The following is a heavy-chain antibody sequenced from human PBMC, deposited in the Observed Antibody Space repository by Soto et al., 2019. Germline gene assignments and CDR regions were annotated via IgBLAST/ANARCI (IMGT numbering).Heavy chain of an antibody. Sequence: QLQLQESGSGLVKPSQTLSLTCAVSGGSISSGGYSWSWIRQPPGKGLEWIGYIYHSGSTYYNPSHKSRITLSADRSKNQFSLKLSSVTAAATAVYSGAGTESGTFDPWGQGTLVTVSS. V-gene: IGHV4-30-2*01. CDR2: IYHSGST. J-gene: IGHJ5*02. CDR3: AGTESGTFDP. D-gene: IGHD1-7*01. CDR1: GGSISSGGYS.